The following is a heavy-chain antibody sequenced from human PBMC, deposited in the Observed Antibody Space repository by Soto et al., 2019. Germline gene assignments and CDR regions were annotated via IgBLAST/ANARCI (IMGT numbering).Heavy chain of an antibody. Sequence: GAAVKVSCKASADTFRNYAISWVRQAPGQGLEWMVGIIPIFGTANYAQKFQGRVTITSDTSANTVYLELSSLRSEDTAVYYCATNKYDSSAYYYWYLGLWGRGTLVTVSS. V-gene: IGHV1-69*06. D-gene: IGHD3-22*01. CDR2: IIPIFGTA. CDR3: ATNKYDSSAYYYWYLGL. CDR1: ADTFRNYA. J-gene: IGHJ2*01.